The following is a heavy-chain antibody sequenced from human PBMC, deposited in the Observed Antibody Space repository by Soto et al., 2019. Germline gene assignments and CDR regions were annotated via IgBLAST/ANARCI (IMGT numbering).Heavy chain of an antibody. Sequence: GESRKIACKGSGYSFTSYWIGWVRQMPGKGLEWMGIIYPGDSDTRYSPSFQGQVTISADKSISTAYLQWSSLKASDTAMYYCARLTGSLDYGMDVWGQGTTVTVSS. D-gene: IGHD1-20*01. CDR3: ARLTGSLDYGMDV. J-gene: IGHJ6*02. CDR2: IYPGDSDT. CDR1: GYSFTSYW. V-gene: IGHV5-51*01.